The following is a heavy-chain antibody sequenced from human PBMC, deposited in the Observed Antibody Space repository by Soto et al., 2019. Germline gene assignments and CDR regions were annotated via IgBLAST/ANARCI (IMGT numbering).Heavy chain of an antibody. Sequence: QVQLQQWGAGLLKPSETLSLTCAVYGGSFSGYYWSWIRQPPGKGLEWIGEINHSGSTNYNPSLKRRVTISVDTSKNQFSLKLSSVTAADTAVYYCARPGIAVAGTSAFDYWGQGTLVTVSS. D-gene: IGHD6-19*01. CDR3: ARPGIAVAGTSAFDY. CDR2: INHSGST. J-gene: IGHJ4*02. V-gene: IGHV4-34*01. CDR1: GGSFSGYY.